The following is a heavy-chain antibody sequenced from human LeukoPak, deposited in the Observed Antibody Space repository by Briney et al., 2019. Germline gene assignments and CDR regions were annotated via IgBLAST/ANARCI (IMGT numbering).Heavy chain of an antibody. CDR2: IRYDGSNK. D-gene: IGHD3-10*01. Sequence: GGSLRLSCAASGFTFSSYGMHWVRQAPGKGLEWVAFIRYDGSNKYYADSVKGRFTISRDNSKNTLYLQMNSLRAEDTAVYYCAKEGASGSSYFDYRGQGTLVTVSS. V-gene: IGHV3-30*02. CDR1: GFTFSSYG. J-gene: IGHJ4*02. CDR3: AKEGASGSSYFDY.